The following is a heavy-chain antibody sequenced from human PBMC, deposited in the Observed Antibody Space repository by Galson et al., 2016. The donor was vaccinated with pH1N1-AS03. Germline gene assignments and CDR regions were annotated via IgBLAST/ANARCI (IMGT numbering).Heavy chain of an antibody. D-gene: IGHD3-10*01. CDR1: GYTFVNYG. Sequence: SVKVSCKASGYTFVNYGISWVRRAPGQGLEWMGWISGYDGHTGYAQKFQGRVTMTTDTSTNTAYMELRSLTSDDTAVYYCAREYKVRGSTKGFDYWGQGTLVTVSS. CDR3: AREYKVRGSTKGFDY. CDR2: ISGYDGHT. V-gene: IGHV1-18*01. J-gene: IGHJ4*02.